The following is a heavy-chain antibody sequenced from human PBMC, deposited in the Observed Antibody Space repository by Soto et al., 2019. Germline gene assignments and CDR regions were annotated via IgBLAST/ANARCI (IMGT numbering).Heavy chain of an antibody. Sequence: GGSLRLSCASSGFNFSFYAMHWVRQTPGKGLEWVAVISYDGSNKYYADSVKGRFTISRDNSKNTLYLQMNSLRAEDTAVYYCARDIAAAAYYFDYWGQGTLVTVSS. D-gene: IGHD6-13*01. J-gene: IGHJ4*02. CDR3: ARDIAAAAYYFDY. CDR1: GFNFSFYA. CDR2: ISYDGSNK. V-gene: IGHV3-30-3*01.